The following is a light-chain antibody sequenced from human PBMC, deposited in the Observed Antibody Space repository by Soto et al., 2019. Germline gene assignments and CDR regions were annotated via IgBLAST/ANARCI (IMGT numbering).Light chain of an antibody. CDR2: KAS. J-gene: IGKJ2*01. V-gene: IGKV1-5*03. CDR1: QSISSW. CDR3: QQYNSYPYT. Sequence: DIQITQSPSTLSASVGDRVTITCRASQSISSWLAWYQQKPGKAPKVLIYKASSLESGVPSRVSGSGSGTEFTLTISSLQPDDFATYYCQQYNSYPYTFGQGTKLEIK.